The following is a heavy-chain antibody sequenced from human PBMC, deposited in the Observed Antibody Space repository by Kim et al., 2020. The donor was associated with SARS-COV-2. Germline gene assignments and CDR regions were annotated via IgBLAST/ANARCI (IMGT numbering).Heavy chain of an antibody. CDR3: ARGEQSSYGYFYYSYGMDV. CDR1: GFTFSSYS. D-gene: IGHD5-18*01. Sequence: GGSLRLSCAASGFTFSSYSMHWVRQAPGKGLEWVAFICYNGSNIYYADSVKGRFTISRDNSKNTLYLQMNSLRAEDTAVYYCARGEQSSYGYFYYSYGMDVWGHGTMVTVSS. J-gene: IGHJ6*02. CDR2: ICYNGSNI. V-gene: IGHV3-33*01.